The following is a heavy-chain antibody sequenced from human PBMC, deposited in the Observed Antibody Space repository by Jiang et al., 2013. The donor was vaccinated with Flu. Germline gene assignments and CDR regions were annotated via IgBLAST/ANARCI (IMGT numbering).Heavy chain of an antibody. CDR1: GGSISPYY. V-gene: IGHV4-59*08. D-gene: IGHD3-9*01. J-gene: IGHJ4*02. CDR3: ARQASDILTGFYLSHFDY. CDR2: FYYTGGST. Sequence: GPGLVKPSETLSLTCSVSGGSISPYYWSWIRQPPGKGLEWIGYFYYTGGSTSYTPSLKSRVTMSVDTSKNQFSLKLSSVTAADTAVYYCARQASDILTGFYLSHFDYWGRGALVTVSS.